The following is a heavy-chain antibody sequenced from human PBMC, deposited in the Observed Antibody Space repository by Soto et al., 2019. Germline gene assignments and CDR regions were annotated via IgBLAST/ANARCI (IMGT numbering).Heavy chain of an antibody. J-gene: IGHJ6*02. D-gene: IGHD3-3*02. CDR3: ARDKDRQQLGGNYYYILDV. CDR2: IMPVFATP. Sequence: QVQLVQSGAEVKKPGSSVKVSCKASGGTFSTSAISWVRQAPGQGLEWVGGIMPVFATPDYAQNCQGRVTITADESTTTAYLELTSLRTDDTAVYYCARDKDRQQLGGNYYYILDVWGQGTAITVSS. V-gene: IGHV1-69*12. CDR1: GGTFSTSA.